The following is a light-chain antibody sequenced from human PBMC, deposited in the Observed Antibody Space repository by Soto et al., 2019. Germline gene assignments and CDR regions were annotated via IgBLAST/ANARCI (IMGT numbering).Light chain of an antibody. CDR1: HTIIHGN. CDR2: SAS. CDR3: QHFSSSPYT. Sequence: EIVLTQSPGTPALSPGERATLSGRATHTIIHGNLVWYQQRPGQAPRVVIYSASRRATGIPDRFSGSGSGTDFTLTISRLEPEDFAVYYCQHFSSSPYTFGQGTKVDIK. J-gene: IGKJ2*01. V-gene: IGKV3-20*01.